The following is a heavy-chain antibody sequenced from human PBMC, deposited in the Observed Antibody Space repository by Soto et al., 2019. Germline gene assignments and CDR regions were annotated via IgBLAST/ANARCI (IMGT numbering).Heavy chain of an antibody. V-gene: IGHV4-59*01. CDR3: ARYEARGSPAY. Sequence: SETLSLTCTVSGGSISSYYWSWIRQPPGKGLEYIGNIYYTGNTDYNPSLKSRVTISVDTSKNQFFLKLSSVTAADTAVYYCARYEARGSPAYWGRGPLVPASS. CDR1: GGSISSYY. J-gene: IGHJ4*02. CDR2: IYYTGNT. D-gene: IGHD2-15*01.